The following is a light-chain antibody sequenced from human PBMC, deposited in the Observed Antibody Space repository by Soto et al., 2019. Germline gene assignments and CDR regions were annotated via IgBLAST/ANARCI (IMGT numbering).Light chain of an antibody. J-gene: IGLJ2*01. V-gene: IGLV1-40*01. CDR1: SSNIGAGYD. CDR3: QSYDSSLSV. Sequence: QAVVTQPPSVSGAPGQRVTISCTGSSSNIGAGYDVHWYQQLPGTAPKLLIYGNSNRPSGAPDRFSGSKSGTSASLAITGLQAEDEADYYCQSYDSSLSVFGGGTKLTVL. CDR2: GNS.